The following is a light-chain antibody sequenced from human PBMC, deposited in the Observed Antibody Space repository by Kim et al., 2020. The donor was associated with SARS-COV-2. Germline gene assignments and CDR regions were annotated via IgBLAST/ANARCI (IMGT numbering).Light chain of an antibody. Sequence: GQSVTLSCSGSSSNSGSNSVYWYQQLPGTAPKLIIYTNNQRPSGVPDRFSGSKSGTSASLAISGLQSDDEADYYCAAWDDSLNGYVFGTGTKVTVL. J-gene: IGLJ1*01. CDR2: TNN. CDR3: AAWDDSLNGYV. CDR1: SSNSGSNS. V-gene: IGLV1-44*01.